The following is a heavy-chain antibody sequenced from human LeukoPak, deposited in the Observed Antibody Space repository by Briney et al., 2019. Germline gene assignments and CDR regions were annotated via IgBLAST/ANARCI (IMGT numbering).Heavy chain of an antibody. V-gene: IGHV3-74*01. CDR1: GNYW. CDR3: VSFYETY. CDR2: INSDGSWT. J-gene: IGHJ4*02. Sequence: HPGVSLRLSCAASGNYWMHWVRQAPGKGLVWVSHINSDGSWTSYADSVKGRFTISKDNAKNTVYLQMNSLRAEDTAVYYCVSFYETYWGRGTLVTVSS. D-gene: IGHD2/OR15-2a*01.